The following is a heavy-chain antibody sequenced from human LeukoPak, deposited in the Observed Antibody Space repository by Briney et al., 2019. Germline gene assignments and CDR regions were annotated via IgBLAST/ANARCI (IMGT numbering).Heavy chain of an antibody. D-gene: IGHD5-12*01. Sequence: GGSLRLSCAASGFTFSSHEMNWVRQAPGKGLEWVSHISSSGSTIYYADSVKGRFTISRDNAKNSLYLQMNSLRAEDTAVYYCARGGYDYDYWGQGTLVTVSS. CDR1: GFTFSSHE. CDR3: ARGGYDYDY. CDR2: ISSSGSTI. J-gene: IGHJ4*02. V-gene: IGHV3-48*03.